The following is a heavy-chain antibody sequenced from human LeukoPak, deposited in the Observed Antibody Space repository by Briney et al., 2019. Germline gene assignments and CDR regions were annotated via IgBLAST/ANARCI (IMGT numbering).Heavy chain of an antibody. CDR2: IGSGGDT. CDR1: GFSFSSYD. V-gene: IGHV3-13*01. CDR3: ARAVAGTDGIDS. Sequence: GGSLRLSCAGSGFSFSSYDMLWVRQATGKGLEWVSAIGSGGDTYYAGSVKGRFTISRESAKNSFYLQMNSLSAGDTAVYFCARAVAGTDGIDSWGQGTLVTVSS. J-gene: IGHJ4*02. D-gene: IGHD6-19*01.